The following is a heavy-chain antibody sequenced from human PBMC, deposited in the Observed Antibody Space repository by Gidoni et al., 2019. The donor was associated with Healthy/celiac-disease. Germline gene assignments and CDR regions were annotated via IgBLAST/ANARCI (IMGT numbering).Heavy chain of an antibody. Sequence: EVQLVESGGGLVQPGGSLRLSCAASGFTFSSYWMRWVRQAPGKGLEWVAHIKQDGSEKYYVDSVKGRFTISRDNAKNSLYLQMNSLRAEDTAVYYCARDSPSEYYYDSRGVAFDIWGQGTMVTVSS. CDR3: ARDSPSEYYYDSRGVAFDI. J-gene: IGHJ3*02. D-gene: IGHD3-22*01. V-gene: IGHV3-7*03. CDR2: IKQDGSEK. CDR1: GFTFSSYW.